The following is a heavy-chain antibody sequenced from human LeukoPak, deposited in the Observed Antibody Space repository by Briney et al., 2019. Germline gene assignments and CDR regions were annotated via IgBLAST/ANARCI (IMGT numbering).Heavy chain of an antibody. D-gene: IGHD4-17*01. Sequence: PGRSLRLSCAASGFTFRSYGMHWVRQAPGKGLEWVGSIWYDGSNKYYADSVKGRFTISRDNSKNTLNLQMNSLRAEDTAVYYCARGGYYGYNGPFTYWGQGSLVTVSS. CDR1: GFTFRSYG. CDR3: ARGGYYGYNGPFTY. J-gene: IGHJ4*02. V-gene: IGHV3-33*01. CDR2: IWYDGSNK.